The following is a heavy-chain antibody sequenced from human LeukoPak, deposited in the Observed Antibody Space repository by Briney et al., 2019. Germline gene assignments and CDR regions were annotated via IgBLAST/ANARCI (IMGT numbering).Heavy chain of an antibody. D-gene: IGHD3-22*01. J-gene: IGHJ6*02. CDR2: INSDGTSV. CDR3: GRSHYYDSSGNFYYYYAMDV. Sequence: GGSLRLSCAASGFSFSSYWMHCVRQVPGKGLVWVSRINSDGTSVRYADSVKGRFTISRDNAKNTLYLQMNSLRAEGTGVYYCGRSHYYDSSGNFYYYYAMDVWGQGTTVTVSS. CDR1: GFSFSSYW. V-gene: IGHV3-74*01.